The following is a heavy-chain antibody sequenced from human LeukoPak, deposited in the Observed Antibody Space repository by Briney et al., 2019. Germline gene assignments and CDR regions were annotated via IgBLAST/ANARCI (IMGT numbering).Heavy chain of an antibody. Sequence: PGGSLRLSCVASGFTVSDHYIDWVRQAPGKGLEWVGQTVSEIDGGTTDYAAPVKGRFTISRDDSKSTLYLQMNSLKIEDTAVYYCTTDEDWNYARKDVWGQGATVIVSS. J-gene: IGHJ6*02. CDR2: TVSEIDGGTT. V-gene: IGHV3-15*04. D-gene: IGHD1-7*01. CDR1: GFTVSDHY. CDR3: TTDEDWNYARKDV.